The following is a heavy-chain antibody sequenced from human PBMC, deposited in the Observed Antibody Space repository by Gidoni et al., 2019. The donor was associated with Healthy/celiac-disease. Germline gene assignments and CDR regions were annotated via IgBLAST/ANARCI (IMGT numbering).Heavy chain of an antibody. V-gene: IGHV3-30*18. Sequence: QVQLVESGGGVVQPGRSLRLSCAASGFTFSSYGMHWVRQAPVKGLEWVAVISYDGSNKYYADSVKGRFTISRDNSKNTLYLQMNSLRAEDTAVYYCAKDNSPPRYGLRGGGDYWGQGTLVTVSS. J-gene: IGHJ4*02. D-gene: IGHD4-17*01. CDR2: ISYDGSNK. CDR3: AKDNSPPRYGLRGGGDY. CDR1: GFTFSSYG.